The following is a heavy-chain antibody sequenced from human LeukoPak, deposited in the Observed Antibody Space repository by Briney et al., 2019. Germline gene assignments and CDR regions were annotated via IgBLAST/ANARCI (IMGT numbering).Heavy chain of an antibody. Sequence: PGGSLSLSCAASGFTVSSNYMNWVPQAPGKGLEWVSVIYTGGSTYFADSVKGRFTTSRDKSKNTLYLQTNSLRAENTAVYYCARGGGSGYLRAFDTWGQGTMVIVSS. D-gene: IGHD3-22*01. J-gene: IGHJ3*02. CDR3: ARGGGSGYLRAFDT. CDR1: GFTVSSNY. CDR2: IYTGGST. V-gene: IGHV3-53*01.